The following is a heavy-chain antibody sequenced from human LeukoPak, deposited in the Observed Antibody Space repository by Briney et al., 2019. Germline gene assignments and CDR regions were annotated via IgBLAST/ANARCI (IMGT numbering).Heavy chain of an antibody. J-gene: IGHJ3*02. V-gene: IGHV5-51*01. CDR3: ARQMFSASYAAFDI. Sequence: GESLKISCKASGHIFSSYWTGWVRQMPGKGLEWMGIIYLGDSDTRYSPSFQGQVTISADKSTNTAYLQWSSLKASDTAMYYCARQMFSASYAAFDIWGQGTMVTVSS. CDR2: IYLGDSDT. D-gene: IGHD1-26*01. CDR1: GHIFSSYW.